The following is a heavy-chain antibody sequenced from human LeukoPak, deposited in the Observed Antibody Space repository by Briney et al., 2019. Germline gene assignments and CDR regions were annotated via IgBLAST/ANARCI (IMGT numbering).Heavy chain of an antibody. CDR1: GYTFTSYG. D-gene: IGHD6-13*01. Sequence: ASVKVSCKASGYTFTSYGISWVRQAPGQGLEWMGWISAYNGNTNYAQKLQGRVTMTTDTSTSTAYMEPRSLRSDDTAVYYCARDRSQRIAAAGTLSDYWGQGTLVTVSS. CDR2: ISAYNGNT. V-gene: IGHV1-18*01. J-gene: IGHJ4*02. CDR3: ARDRSQRIAAAGTLSDY.